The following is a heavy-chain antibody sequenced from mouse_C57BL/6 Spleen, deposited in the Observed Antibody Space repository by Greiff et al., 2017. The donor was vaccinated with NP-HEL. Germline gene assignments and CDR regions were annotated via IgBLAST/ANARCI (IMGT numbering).Heavy chain of an antibody. J-gene: IGHJ3*01. D-gene: IGHD1-1*01. V-gene: IGHV14-3*01. CDR3: ASHYYGSRTGFAY. CDR1: GFNIKNTY. CDR2: IDPANGNT. Sequence: EVQLQQSVAELVRPGASVKLSCTASGFNIKNTYMHWVKQRPEQGLEWIGRIDPANGNTKYAPKFQGKATITADTSSNTAYLQLSSLTSEDTAIYYWASHYYGSRTGFAYWGQGTLVTVSA.